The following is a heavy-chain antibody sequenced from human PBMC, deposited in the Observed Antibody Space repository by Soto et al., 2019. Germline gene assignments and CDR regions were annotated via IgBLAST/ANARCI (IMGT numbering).Heavy chain of an antibody. V-gene: IGHV3-30-3*01. CDR3: ARGYSSSFVPSYYYYGMDV. CDR1: GFTFSSYA. CDR2: ISYDGSNK. J-gene: IGHJ6*02. D-gene: IGHD6-6*01. Sequence: PGGSLRLSCAASGFTFSSYAMHWVRQAPGKGLEWVAVISYDGSNKYYADSVKGRFTISRDNSKNTLYLQMNSLRAEDTAVYYWARGYSSSFVPSYYYYGMDVWGHGTTVTVSS.